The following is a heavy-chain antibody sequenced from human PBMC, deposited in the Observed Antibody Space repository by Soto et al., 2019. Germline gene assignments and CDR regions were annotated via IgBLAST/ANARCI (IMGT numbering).Heavy chain of an antibody. CDR1: GGSITSSNW. V-gene: IGHV4-4*02. CDR3: ARDYDGFDY. J-gene: IGHJ4*02. D-gene: IGHD3-22*01. Sequence: QMHLQQSGTGLVKPSGTMSLTCDVSGGSITSSNWWSWVRQSPGTGLEWIGKISHSGTVNYNAGLRNRATISVDRPRNKLSLILISVTAADTAVYYCARDYDGFDYWGQGTPVTVSS. CDR2: ISHSGTV.